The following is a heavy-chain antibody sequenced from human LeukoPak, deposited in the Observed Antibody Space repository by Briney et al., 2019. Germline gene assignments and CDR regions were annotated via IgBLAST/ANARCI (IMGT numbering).Heavy chain of an antibody. J-gene: IGHJ4*02. CDR2: INSGFST. CDR3: ARDLEYSGSYWSLFDY. V-gene: IGHV3-66*02. D-gene: IGHD1-26*01. CDR1: GFTFSTYS. Sequence: GGSLRLSCAASGFTFSTYSMSWVRRAPGKGLEWVSAINSGFSTYYPDSVKGRFTISRDNSKNTLYLQMNSLRAEDTAVYYCARDLEYSGSYWSLFDYWGQGTLVTVSS.